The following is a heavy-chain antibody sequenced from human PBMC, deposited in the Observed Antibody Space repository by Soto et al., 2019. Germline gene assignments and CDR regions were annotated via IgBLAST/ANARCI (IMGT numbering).Heavy chain of an antibody. CDR1: GFTFSTSA. Sequence: EVQLLESEGGLVQPGGSLRLSCEASGFTFSTSAMSWVRQAPGRGLEWVSAISPTSDHKFYANSVTGRFTISRDNSKKTLYLQMNGLRVDDTAVYYCRRGGGGDHGSWGQGTLVAVSS. CDR3: RRGGGGDHGS. CDR2: ISPTSDHK. D-gene: IGHD2-21*02. V-gene: IGHV3-23*01. J-gene: IGHJ5*02.